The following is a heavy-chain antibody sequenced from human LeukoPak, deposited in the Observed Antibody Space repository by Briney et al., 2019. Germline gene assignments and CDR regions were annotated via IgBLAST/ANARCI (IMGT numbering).Heavy chain of an antibody. CDR3: AKDLGSSGWYIDY. Sequence: PGGSLRLSCAVSGFTFSTYGVYWVRQAPGKGLEWVSSNSGGSSYYADSVEGRFTISRDTSKNTLYLQMNSLRAEDTAVYYCAKDLGSSGWYIDYWGQGTLVTVSS. CDR1: GFTFSTYG. CDR2: NSGGSS. D-gene: IGHD6-19*01. J-gene: IGHJ4*02. V-gene: IGHV3-23*01.